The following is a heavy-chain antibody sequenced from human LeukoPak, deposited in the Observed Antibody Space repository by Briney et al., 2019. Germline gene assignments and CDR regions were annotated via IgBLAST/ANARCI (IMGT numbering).Heavy chain of an antibody. Sequence: KPSETLSLTCAVSGGSISSSNWWSWVRQPPGKGLEWIGEIYHSGSTNYNPSLKNRVTISLDKSKNQFSLKLSSVTAADTAVYYCARVSERAEYCSNTNCYYARGVFDYWGQGTLVTVSS. CDR1: GGSISSSNW. CDR2: IYHSGST. CDR3: ARVSERAEYCSNTNCYYARGVFDY. V-gene: IGHV4-4*02. J-gene: IGHJ4*02. D-gene: IGHD2-2*01.